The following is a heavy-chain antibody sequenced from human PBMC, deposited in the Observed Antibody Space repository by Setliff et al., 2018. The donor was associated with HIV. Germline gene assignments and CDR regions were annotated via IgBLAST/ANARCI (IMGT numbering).Heavy chain of an antibody. CDR1: GYTFSGNY. D-gene: IGHD3-10*01. J-gene: IGHJ5*02. V-gene: IGHV1-2*02. CDR2: INPNSGGT. CDR3: ARGGYYTSGTWFDP. Sequence: ASVKVSCKASGYTFSGNYIHWVRQAPGQGLEWMGWINPNSGGTNYEQKFQGRVTMTRDTSISTAYMELSRLRSDDTAIYYCARGGYYTSGTWFDPWGQGTLVTVSS.